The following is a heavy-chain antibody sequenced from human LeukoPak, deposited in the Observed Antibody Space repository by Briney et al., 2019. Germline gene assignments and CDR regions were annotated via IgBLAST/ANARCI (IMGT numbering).Heavy chain of an antibody. J-gene: IGHJ4*02. CDR1: TYIFTSYY. Sequence: GASVKVSCKASTYIFTSYYIHWVRQAPGQELEWMGLINPTDDSTSYAQKFQGRVSVTRDTSTSTVYMELSSLRSEDTAVYYCAREGDGYKKFDYWAQGILVTVSS. CDR3: AREGDGYKKFDY. V-gene: IGHV1-46*01. D-gene: IGHD5-24*01. CDR2: INPTDDST.